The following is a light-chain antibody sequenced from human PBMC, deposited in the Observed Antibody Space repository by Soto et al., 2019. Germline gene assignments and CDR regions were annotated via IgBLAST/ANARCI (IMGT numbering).Light chain of an antibody. J-gene: IGKJ4*01. CDR1: QSVSSGS. V-gene: IGKV3-20*01. CDR3: QQYGSSLPS. Sequence: EIVLTQSPGTLPLSPGERATLSCRASQSVSSGSLAWYQQKPGQAPRLLIYDASSRATGLPDRFSGSGSGTNFSLTISMQEPEVYAVYYGQQYGSSLPSFSGGTMVEGK. CDR2: DAS.